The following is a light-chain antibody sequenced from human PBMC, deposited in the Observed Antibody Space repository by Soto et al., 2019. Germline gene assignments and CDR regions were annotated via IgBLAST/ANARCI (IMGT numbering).Light chain of an antibody. CDR3: QQRSNWPPLFT. CDR2: DAS. Sequence: EIVLTQSPATLSLSPGERATLSCMVSQSVSRVLAWYQQKPGQAPRLLIYDASTRATGIPARFSRSGSATDFTLTISSLEPEDFAFDYCQQRSNWPPLFTFGPGTKVDI. CDR1: QSVSRV. V-gene: IGKV3-11*01. J-gene: IGKJ3*01.